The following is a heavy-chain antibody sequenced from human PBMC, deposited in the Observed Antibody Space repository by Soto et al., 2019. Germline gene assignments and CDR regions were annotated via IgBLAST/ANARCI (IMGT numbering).Heavy chain of an antibody. CDR2: INHSGST. CDR3: ARAHLVRGVIITNYFDY. CDR1: GGSFSGYY. Sequence: SETLSLTCAVYGGSFSGYYWSWIRQPPGKGLEWIGEINHSGSTNYNPSLKSRVTISVGTSKNQFSLKLSSVTAADTAVYYCARAHLVRGVIITNYFDYWGHVTLVTVSS. D-gene: IGHD3-10*01. J-gene: IGHJ4*01. V-gene: IGHV4-34*01.